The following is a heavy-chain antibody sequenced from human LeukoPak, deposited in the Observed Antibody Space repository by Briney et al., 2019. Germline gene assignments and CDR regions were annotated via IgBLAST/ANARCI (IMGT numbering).Heavy chain of an antibody. D-gene: IGHD4-23*01. J-gene: IGHJ5*02. CDR3: ARGVRTTVVTRRAFRRFDP. V-gene: IGHV4-34*01. CDR1: GGSFSGYY. CDR2: INHSGST. Sequence: SETLSLTCAVYGGSFSGYYWSWIRQPPGKGLEWIGEINHSGSTNYNPSLKSRVTISVDTSKNQFSLKLSSVTAADTAVYYCARGVRTTVVTRRAFRRFDPWGQGTLVTVSS.